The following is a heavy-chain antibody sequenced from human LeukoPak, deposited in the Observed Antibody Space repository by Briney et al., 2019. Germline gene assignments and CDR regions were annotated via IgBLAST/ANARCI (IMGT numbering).Heavy chain of an antibody. J-gene: IGHJ6*03. V-gene: IGHV1-18*01. D-gene: IGHD5-18*01. CDR1: GYTFTSYG. CDR3: AREPGYSYGSNYYYMDV. CDR2: ISAYNGNT. Sequence: ASVKVSCTASGYTFTSYGISWVRQAPGQGLEWMGWISAYNGNTNYAQKLQGRVTMTTDTSTSTAYMELRSLRSDDTAVYYCAREPGYSYGSNYYYMDVWGKGTTVTVSS.